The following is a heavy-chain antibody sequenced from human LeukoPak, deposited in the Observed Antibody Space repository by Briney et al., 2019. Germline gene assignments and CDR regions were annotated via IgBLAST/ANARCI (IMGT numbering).Heavy chain of an antibody. J-gene: IGHJ4*02. D-gene: IGHD6-13*01. V-gene: IGHV3-48*03. CDR1: GFTFSSYE. Sequence: AGSLRLSCAASGFTFSSYEMNWVRQAPGKGLEWVAYISSSGSTIYYADSVKGRFTISRDNAKNSPYLQMNSLRAEDTAVYYCARGYYGYSSSWWDYWGQGTLVTVSS. CDR2: ISSSGSTI. CDR3: ARGYYGYSSSWWDY.